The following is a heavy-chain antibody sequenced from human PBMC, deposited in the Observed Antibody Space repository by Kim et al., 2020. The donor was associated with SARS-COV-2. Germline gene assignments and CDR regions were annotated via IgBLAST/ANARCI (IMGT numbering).Heavy chain of an antibody. CDR1: GYTFTNYP. Sequence: ASVKVSCKASGYTFTNYPINWVRQAPGQGLEWMGWINTNTGNPTYAQGFTGRFVFSLDTSVSTAYLQISSLKPGDTAVYYCVRDNDYSSGWDYFYYMDVWGKGTTVTVS. CDR3: VRDNDYSSGWDYFYYMDV. V-gene: IGHV7-4-1*02. CDR2: INTNTGNP. D-gene: IGHD6-25*01. J-gene: IGHJ6*03.